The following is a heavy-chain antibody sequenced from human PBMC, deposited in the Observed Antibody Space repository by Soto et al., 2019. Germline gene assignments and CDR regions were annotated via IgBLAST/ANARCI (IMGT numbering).Heavy chain of an antibody. CDR1: GFTFTSYA. V-gene: IGHV1-3*01. CDR2: INAGNGNT. Sequence: PGGSLRLSCSASGFTFTSYAMHWVRQAPGQRLEWMGWINAGNGNTKYSQKFQGRVTITRDTSASTAYMELSSLRSEDTAVYYCARAPSWWYFDLWGRGTLVTVSS. J-gene: IGHJ2*01. CDR3: ARAPSWWYFDL.